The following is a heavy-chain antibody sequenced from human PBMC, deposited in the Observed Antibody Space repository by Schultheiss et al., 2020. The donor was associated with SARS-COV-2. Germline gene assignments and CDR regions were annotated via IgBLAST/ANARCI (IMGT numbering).Heavy chain of an antibody. CDR2: ISGSGGST. Sequence: GGSLRLSCAASGFTFSSYGMHWVRQAPGKGLEWVSAISGSGGSTYYADSVKGRFTISRDNAKNSLYLQMNSLRAEDTAVYYCASPSTFSRYWGQGTLVTVSS. D-gene: IGHD3-16*01. CDR1: GFTFSSYG. J-gene: IGHJ4*02. V-gene: IGHV3-21*01. CDR3: ASPSTFSRY.